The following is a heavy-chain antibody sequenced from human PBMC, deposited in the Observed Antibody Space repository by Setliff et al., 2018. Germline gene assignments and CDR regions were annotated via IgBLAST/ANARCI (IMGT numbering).Heavy chain of an antibody. CDR3: ARGLNSVSWTFAY. CDR2: IYSTGST. V-gene: IGHV4-4*08. CDR1: GGSISSYY. Sequence: SETLSLTCTVSGGSISSYYWSWVRQPPGKGLEWIGYIYSTGSTNYNPSLKSRVAISIDTSKNQFSLKLNSVTAADTAIYYCARGLNSVSWTFAYWGQGSLVTVSS. D-gene: IGHD2-15*01. J-gene: IGHJ4*02.